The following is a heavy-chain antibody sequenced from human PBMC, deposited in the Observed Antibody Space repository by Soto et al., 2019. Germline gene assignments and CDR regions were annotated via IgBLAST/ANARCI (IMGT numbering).Heavy chain of an antibody. CDR1: GESFSDYF. D-gene: IGHD5-12*01. J-gene: IGHJ4*02. Sequence: QVHLQQGGAGLLKPSETLSLTCAVSGESFSDYFYSWIRQPPGKGLEWIGEINHSGGGTIYNPSLSSRVTLSVDTSKDQFSLRLTSVTAADTAVYYCASGRGYTWTFGGQGTLVTVSS. CDR3: ASGRGYTWTF. V-gene: IGHV4-34*01. CDR2: INHSGGGT.